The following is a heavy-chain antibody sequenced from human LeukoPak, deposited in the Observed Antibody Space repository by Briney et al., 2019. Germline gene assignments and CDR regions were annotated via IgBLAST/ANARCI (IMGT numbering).Heavy chain of an antibody. V-gene: IGHV3-11*01. CDR2: ISSGGSTI. Sequence: PGGSLRLSCAASGFTVSSNFMSWIRQAPGKGLEWISYISSGGSTIYYADFVKGRFTISRDNANNSLYLQMNSLRAEDTAVYYCARDLSRGVNYYAMDVWGQGTTVTVSS. CDR3: ARDLSRGVNYYAMDV. D-gene: IGHD2-8*02. CDR1: GFTVSSNF. J-gene: IGHJ6*02.